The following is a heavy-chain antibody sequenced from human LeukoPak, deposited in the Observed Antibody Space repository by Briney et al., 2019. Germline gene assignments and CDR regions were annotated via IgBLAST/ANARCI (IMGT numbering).Heavy chain of an antibody. CDR3: AKDCCSGASPYHMDV. CDR1: GFTFSSYG. CDR2: IRYDEIDK. J-gene: IGHJ6*03. V-gene: IGHV3-30*02. D-gene: IGHD2-15*01. Sequence: GGSLRLSCAASGFTFSSYGMHWVRHAPGKGLEGVAFIRYDEIDKYYADSVKVLFTISRDNFKNTLYMQMNSMRIEDTAVYYCAKDCCSGASPYHMDVWGKGTTVTVSS.